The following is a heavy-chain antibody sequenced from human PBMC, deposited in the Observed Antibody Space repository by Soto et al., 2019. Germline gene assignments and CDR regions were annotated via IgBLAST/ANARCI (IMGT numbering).Heavy chain of an antibody. J-gene: IGHJ6*02. CDR3: ASDSSSWAGGMDV. CDR2: IYYSGST. Sequence: SSETLSLTCTVSGGSISSSSYYWGWIRQPPGKGLEWIGSIYYSGSTYYNPSLKSRVTISVDTSKNQFSLKLSSVTAADTAVYYCASDSSSWAGGMDVWGQGTTVTVSS. CDR1: GGSISSSSYY. D-gene: IGHD6-13*01. V-gene: IGHV4-39*01.